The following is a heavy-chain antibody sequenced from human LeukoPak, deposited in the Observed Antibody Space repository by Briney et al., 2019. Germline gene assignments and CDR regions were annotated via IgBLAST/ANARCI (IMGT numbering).Heavy chain of an antibody. Sequence: ASVNVSCKSSVYTFTSYDINWVRQATGQGREWMGWMNPNSGNTGYAQKFQGRVTMTRNTSISTAYMELSSLRSEDTAVYYCARRIWGADSQSHTFDIWGQGTMVTVSS. CDR3: ARRIWGADSQSHTFDI. J-gene: IGHJ3*02. CDR1: VYTFTSYD. V-gene: IGHV1-8*01. CDR2: MNPNSGNT. D-gene: IGHD3-16*01.